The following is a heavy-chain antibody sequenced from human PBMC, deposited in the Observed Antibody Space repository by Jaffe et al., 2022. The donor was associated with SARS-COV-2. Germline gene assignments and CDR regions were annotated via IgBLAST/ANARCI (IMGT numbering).Heavy chain of an antibody. D-gene: IGHD6-6*01. CDR3: ARGVYAGSPQIDY. V-gene: IGHV4-31*03. CDR2: IYYNGNS. J-gene: IGHJ4*02. CDR1: GDSISSSTYY. Sequence: QVQLQESGPGLVKPSQTLSLTCTVSGDSISSSTYYWSWFRQHPGKAPEWMGFIYYNGNSYYTPSLRSRLTMSMDTSKNQFSMSLSSVTAADTAVYYCARGVYAGSPQIDYWAQGTLVTVSS.